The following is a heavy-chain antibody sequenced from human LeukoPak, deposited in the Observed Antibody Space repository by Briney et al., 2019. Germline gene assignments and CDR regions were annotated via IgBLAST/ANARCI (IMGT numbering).Heavy chain of an antibody. V-gene: IGHV1-69*10. CDR2: IIPIFGIA. J-gene: IGHJ1*01. CDR3: ARSGRWLQLVGSEYFQH. CDR1: GGTFSSYA. Sequence: ASVKVSCKASGGTFSSYAISWVRQAPGQGIEWMGRIIPIFGIANYAQKFQGRVTITADKSTSTAYMELSSLRSEDTAVYYCARSGRWLQLVGSEYFQHWGQGTLVTVSS. D-gene: IGHD5-24*01.